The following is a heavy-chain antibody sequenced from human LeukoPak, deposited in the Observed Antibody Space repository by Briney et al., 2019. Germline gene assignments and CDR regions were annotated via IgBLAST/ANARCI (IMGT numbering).Heavy chain of an antibody. Sequence: GGSLRLSCAASGFTFSSYGMHWVRQAPGKGLEWVTLIYYDGSNKYSADFVKGRFTISRDNSKNTVYLQMNSLRAEDTAVYYCARETWFGETYKFLDYWGQGTLVTVS. CDR2: IYYDGSNK. V-gene: IGHV3-33*01. CDR3: ARETWFGETYKFLDY. J-gene: IGHJ4*02. CDR1: GFTFSSYG. D-gene: IGHD3-10*01.